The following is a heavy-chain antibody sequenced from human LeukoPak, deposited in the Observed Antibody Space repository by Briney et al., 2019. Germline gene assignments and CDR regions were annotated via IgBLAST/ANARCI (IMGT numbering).Heavy chain of an antibody. D-gene: IGHD5-12*01. Sequence: GRSLRLSCAASGFSFSSYAMNWVRQAPGKGLEWVSTISGGGGYTYYADSVKGRFTISRDSSKNALYLQMNSLRDEDTAVYYCAKGPSSGPPYYFDYWGQGTLVTVSS. CDR2: ISGGGGYT. J-gene: IGHJ4*02. CDR3: AKGPSSGPPYYFDY. CDR1: GFSFSSYA. V-gene: IGHV3-23*01.